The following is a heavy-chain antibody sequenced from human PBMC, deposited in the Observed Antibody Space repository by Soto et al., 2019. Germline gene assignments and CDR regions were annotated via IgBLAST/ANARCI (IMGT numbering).Heavy chain of an antibody. J-gene: IGHJ5*02. CDR2: ISAYNGNT. CDR3: AKDHDITNWFDP. Sequence: ASVKVSCKASGYTFTSYGISWVRQAPGQGLEWMGWISAYNGNTNYAQKLQGRVTMTTDTSTSTAYMELRSLRSDDTAVYYCAKDHDITNWFDPWGQGTLVTVSS. D-gene: IGHD3-9*01. V-gene: IGHV1-18*04. CDR1: GYTFTSYG.